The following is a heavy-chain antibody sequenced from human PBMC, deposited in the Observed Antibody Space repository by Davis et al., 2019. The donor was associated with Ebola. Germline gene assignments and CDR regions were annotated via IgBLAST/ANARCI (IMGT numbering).Heavy chain of an antibody. CDR2: INPNSGGT. CDR1: GFTFSSYA. Sequence: PGGSLRLSCAASGFTFSSYAMHWVRQAPGQGLEWMGWINPNSGGTNYAQKFQGRVTMTRDTSISTAYMELSRLRSDDTAVYYCARGYCTNGVCCPGRWGQGTLVTVSS. D-gene: IGHD2-8*01. CDR3: ARGYCTNGVCCPGR. V-gene: IGHV1-2*02. J-gene: IGHJ4*02.